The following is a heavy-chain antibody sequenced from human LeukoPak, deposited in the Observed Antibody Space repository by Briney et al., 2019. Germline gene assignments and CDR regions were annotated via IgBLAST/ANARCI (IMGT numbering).Heavy chain of an antibody. Sequence: GGSLRLSCAASGFTFSSYSMNWVRQAPGKGLEWVSSISSSSSYIYYADSVKGRFTISRDNAKNSLYLQMNSLRAEDTAMYYCMRDAIAVTDTDFWGQGTLVTVSS. CDR1: GFTFSSYS. D-gene: IGHD6-19*01. V-gene: IGHV3-21*04. CDR2: ISSSSSYI. CDR3: MRDAIAVTDTDF. J-gene: IGHJ4*02.